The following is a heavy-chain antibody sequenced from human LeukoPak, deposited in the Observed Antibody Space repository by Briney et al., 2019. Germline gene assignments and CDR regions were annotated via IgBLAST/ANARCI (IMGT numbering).Heavy chain of an antibody. CDR3: ARDKMGATFDY. J-gene: IGHJ4*02. Sequence: VGSLRLSCAASGFTFSSYAMHWVRQAPGKGLEWVAVISYDGSNKYYADSVKGRFTISRDNSKNTLYLQMNSLRAEDTAVYYGARDKMGATFDYWGQGTLVTVSS. CDR1: GFTFSSYA. V-gene: IGHV3-30-3*01. D-gene: IGHD1-26*01. CDR2: ISYDGSNK.